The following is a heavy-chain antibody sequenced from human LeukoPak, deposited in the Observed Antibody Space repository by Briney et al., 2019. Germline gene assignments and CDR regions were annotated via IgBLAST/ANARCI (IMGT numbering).Heavy chain of an antibody. J-gene: IGHJ3*02. Sequence: GGSLRLSCTASGFTFSSYVMSWVRQAPGKGLEWVSAISGSGGSTYYADSVKGRFTISRDNSKNTLYLQMNSLRAEDTAVYYCAKVWYDYVWGSYRHDAFDIWGQGTMVTVSS. D-gene: IGHD3-16*02. CDR1: GFTFSSYV. CDR2: ISGSGGST. V-gene: IGHV3-23*01. CDR3: AKVWYDYVWGSYRHDAFDI.